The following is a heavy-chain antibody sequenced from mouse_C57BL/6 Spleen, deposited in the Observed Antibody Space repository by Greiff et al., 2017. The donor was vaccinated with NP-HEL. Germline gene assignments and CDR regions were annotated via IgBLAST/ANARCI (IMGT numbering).Heavy chain of an antibody. V-gene: IGHV1-18*01. J-gene: IGHJ4*01. CDR3: ASELKDYYAMDY. Sequence: EVQLQQSGPELVKPGASVKIPCKASGYTFTDYNMDWVKQSHGKSLEWIGDINPNNGGTIYNQKFKGKATLTVDKSSSTAYMELRSLTSEDTAVYYCASELKDYYAMDYWGQGTSVTVSS. CDR1: GYTFTDYN. D-gene: IGHD1-3*01. CDR2: INPNNGGT.